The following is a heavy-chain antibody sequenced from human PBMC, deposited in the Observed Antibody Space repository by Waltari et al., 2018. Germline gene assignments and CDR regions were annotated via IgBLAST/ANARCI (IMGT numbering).Heavy chain of an antibody. Sequence: QVQLVASGGGVVQPGRSLRLSCAASGFTFISYAMHWVRQAPGKGLEWVAVISYDGSNKYYADSVKGRFTISRDNSKNTLYLQMNSLRAEDTAVYYCAKGDLWSDAFDIWGQGTMVTVSS. V-gene: IGHV3-30*18. J-gene: IGHJ3*02. CDR1: GFTFISYA. CDR2: ISYDGSNK. D-gene: IGHD3-10*01. CDR3: AKGDLWSDAFDI.